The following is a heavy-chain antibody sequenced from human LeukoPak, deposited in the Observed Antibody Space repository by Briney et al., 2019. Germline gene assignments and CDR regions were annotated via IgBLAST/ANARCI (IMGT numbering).Heavy chain of an antibody. J-gene: IGHJ3*02. CDR2: ISSSSSYI. CDR3: AKGGRYIGSSTTAGAFDI. CDR1: GFTFSSYY. D-gene: IGHD2/OR15-2a*01. Sequence: GGSLRLSCAASGFTFSSYYMNWVRQAPGKGLEWVSSISSSSSYIYNADSVKGRFTISRDNAKNSLYLQMNSLRAEDTALYYCAKGGRYIGSSTTAGAFDIWGQGTMVTVSS. V-gene: IGHV3-21*04.